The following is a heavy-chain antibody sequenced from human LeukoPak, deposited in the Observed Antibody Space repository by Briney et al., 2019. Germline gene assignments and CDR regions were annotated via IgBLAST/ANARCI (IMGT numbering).Heavy chain of an antibody. J-gene: IGHJ4*02. CDR2: IKQDGSEK. V-gene: IGHV3-7*01. CDR3: ARGRWSFDY. D-gene: IGHD3-3*01. CDR1: GFTFSSYA. Sequence: PGASLRLSCAASGFTFSSYAMSWVRQAPGKGLEWVANIKQDGSEKYHVDSVKGRFTNSRDNAKNSLYLQMNSLRAEDTAVYYCARGRWSFDYWGQGTLVTVSS.